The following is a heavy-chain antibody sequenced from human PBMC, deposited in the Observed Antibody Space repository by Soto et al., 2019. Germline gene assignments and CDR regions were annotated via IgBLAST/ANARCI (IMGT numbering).Heavy chain of an antibody. CDR2: IYYSVST. J-gene: IGHJ6*02. CDR3: ARLPQWGGYYYYGMDV. Sequence: SETLSLICSVSGGSISSYYWSWIRQPPGKGLEWIGYIYYSVSTNYNPSLKSRVTISVDTSKNQFSLKLSSVTAADTAVYYCARLPQWGGYYYYGMDVWGQGTMGTVS. D-gene: IGHD2-8*01. V-gene: IGHV4-59*01. CDR1: GGSISSYY.